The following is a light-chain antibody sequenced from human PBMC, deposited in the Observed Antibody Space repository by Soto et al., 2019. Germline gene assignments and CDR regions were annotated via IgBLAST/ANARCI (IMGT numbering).Light chain of an antibody. J-gene: IGLJ1*01. CDR2: GNN. Sequence: QSVLTQPPSASGTPGQRVTISCSGSNSNIGSISVNWYQHLPGTAPKLLIYGNNQRPSGVPDRFSGSKSGTSASLALSGLLSEDEADYYCAAWDDSLIAYAFGTGTKLTVL. V-gene: IGLV1-44*01. CDR3: AAWDDSLIAYA. CDR1: NSNIGSIS.